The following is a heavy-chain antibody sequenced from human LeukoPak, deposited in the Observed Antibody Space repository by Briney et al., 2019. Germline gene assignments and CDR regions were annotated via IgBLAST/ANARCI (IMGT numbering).Heavy chain of an antibody. CDR3: ARVYRSAALDYYGSGSYYLLGMDV. CDR1: GYTFTSYG. J-gene: IGHJ6*02. Sequence: GASVKVSCKASGYTFTSYGISRVRQAPGQGLEWMGWISAYNGNTNYAQKLQGRVTMTTDTSTSTAYMELRSLRSDDTAVYYCARVYRSAALDYYGSGSYYLLGMDVWGQGTTVTVSS. D-gene: IGHD3-10*01. V-gene: IGHV1-18*01. CDR2: ISAYNGNT.